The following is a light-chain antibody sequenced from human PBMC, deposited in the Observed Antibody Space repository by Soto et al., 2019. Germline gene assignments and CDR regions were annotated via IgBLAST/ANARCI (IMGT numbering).Light chain of an antibody. CDR1: QSISSW. Sequence: DTQMTQSPSTLSASVGDSVTITCRSIQSISSWLAWYQQKPWKAPKFLIYAASSLQSGVPSRFSGSGSGTDFTLTITSLQPEDFATYVCQQANSFPITFGQGTRLEI. CDR3: QQANSFPIT. J-gene: IGKJ5*01. CDR2: AAS. V-gene: IGKV1-12*01.